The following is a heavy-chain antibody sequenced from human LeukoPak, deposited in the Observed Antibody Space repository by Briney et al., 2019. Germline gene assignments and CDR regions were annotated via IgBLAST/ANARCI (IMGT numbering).Heavy chain of an antibody. CDR2: ISYDESSK. CDR3: AKDPSTIYSSGLDY. Sequence: GGSLRLSCAASGFTFRYFGMHWVRQAPGKGLEWVAFISYDESSKKYAESVKGRFAISRDNSRNTLYLQMNSLGAEDTAVYYCAKDPSTIYSSGLDYWGQGTQVTVAS. V-gene: IGHV3-30*02. CDR1: GFTFRYFG. D-gene: IGHD6-19*01. J-gene: IGHJ4*02.